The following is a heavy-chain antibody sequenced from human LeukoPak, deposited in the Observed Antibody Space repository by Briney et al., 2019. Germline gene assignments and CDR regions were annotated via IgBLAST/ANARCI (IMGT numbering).Heavy chain of an antibody. Sequence: PGGSLRLSCAASGFTFSSYSMNWVRQAPGKGLEWVSSISSSSSYIYYADSVKGRFTISRDNSKNALYLQMNSLRAEDTAVYYCAKDLEYCSSTSCPGYFDYWGQGTLVTVSS. J-gene: IGHJ4*02. CDR1: GFTFSSYS. CDR3: AKDLEYCSSTSCPGYFDY. CDR2: ISSSSSYI. V-gene: IGHV3-21*01. D-gene: IGHD2-2*01.